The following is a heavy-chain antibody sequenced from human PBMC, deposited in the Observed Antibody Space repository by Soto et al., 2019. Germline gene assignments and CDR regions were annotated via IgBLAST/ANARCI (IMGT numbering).Heavy chain of an antibody. Sequence: SVKVSCKASGYTFTGYYMHWVRQAPGQGLEWMGWINPNSGGTNYAQKFQGWVTMTRDTSISTAYMELSRLRSDDTAVYYCARDSTLGNCSGGSSYSLAFFYWGQ. J-gene: IGHJ4*01. CDR2: INPNSGGT. CDR3: ARDSTLGNCSGGSSYSLAFFY. CDR1: GYTFTGYY. D-gene: IGHD2-15*01. V-gene: IGHV1-2*04.